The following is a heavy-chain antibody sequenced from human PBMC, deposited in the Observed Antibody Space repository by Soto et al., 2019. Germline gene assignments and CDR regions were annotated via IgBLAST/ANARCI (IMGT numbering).Heavy chain of an antibody. CDR1: GGSISSSSYY. CDR2: IYYSGST. V-gene: IGHV4-39*01. D-gene: IGHD2-2*01. Sequence: SETLSLTCTVSGGSISSSSYYWGWIRQPPGKGLEWIGSIYYSGSTYYNPSLKSRVTISVDTSKNQFSLKLSSVTAADTAVYYCASGQWSTSCYVPELPCYGMDVWGQGTTVTVSS. CDR3: ASGQWSTSCYVPELPCYGMDV. J-gene: IGHJ6*02.